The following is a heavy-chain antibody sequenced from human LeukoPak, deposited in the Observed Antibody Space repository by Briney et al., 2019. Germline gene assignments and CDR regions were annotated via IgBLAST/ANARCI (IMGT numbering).Heavy chain of an antibody. V-gene: IGHV3-33*03. D-gene: IGHD1-7*01. CDR1: GFTFSGFG. CDR2: IWYDGSNK. Sequence: PGKSLRLSCAASGFTFSGFGMHWVRQAPGKGLEWVAVIWYDGSNKYYADSVKGRFTISRDNAKNSLYLQMNSLRAEDTALYYCAKDTNWNYVGDGMDVWGQGTTVTVSS. J-gene: IGHJ6*02. CDR3: AKDTNWNYVGDGMDV.